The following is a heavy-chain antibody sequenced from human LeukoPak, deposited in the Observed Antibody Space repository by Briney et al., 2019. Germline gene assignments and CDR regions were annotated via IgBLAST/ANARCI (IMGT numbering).Heavy chain of an antibody. J-gene: IGHJ4*02. CDR3: ARAPWGYSYGSAPPDY. CDR1: GYTFTSYY. V-gene: IGHV1-46*01. Sequence: ASVKVSCKASGYTFTSYYMHWVRQAPGQGLEWMGIINPSGGSTSYAQKFQGRVTMTRDTSTGTVYMELSSLRSEDTAVYYCARAPWGYSYGSAPPDYWGQGTLVTVSS. CDR2: INPSGGST. D-gene: IGHD5-18*01.